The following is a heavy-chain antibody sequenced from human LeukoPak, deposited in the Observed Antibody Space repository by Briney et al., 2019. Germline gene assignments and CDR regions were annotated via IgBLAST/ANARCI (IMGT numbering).Heavy chain of an antibody. CDR1: GCSISSGGYY. CDR3: AREGGVLPVDY. CDR2: IYYSGST. D-gene: IGHD4/OR15-4a*01. V-gene: IGHV4-31*03. Sequence: SETLSLTCPVSGCSISSGGYYWSWIRQHPGKGLEWIGYIYYSGSTYYNPSLKSRVTISVDASKNQFSLKLSSVTAADTAVYYCAREGGVLPVDYWGQGTPVTVSS. J-gene: IGHJ4*02.